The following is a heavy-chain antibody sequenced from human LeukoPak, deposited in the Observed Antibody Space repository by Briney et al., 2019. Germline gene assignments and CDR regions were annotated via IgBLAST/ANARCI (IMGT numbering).Heavy chain of an antibody. CDR1: GGSISSYY. V-gene: IGHV4-59*01. CDR2: IYYSGST. J-gene: IGHJ4*02. Sequence: PSETLSLTCTVSGGSISSYYWSWIRQPPGKGLEWIGYIYYSGSTNYNSSLKSRVTISVDTSKNQFSLKLSSVTAADTAVYYCARGHSGYDPSPFDYWGQGTLVTVSS. D-gene: IGHD5-12*01. CDR3: ARGHSGYDPSPFDY.